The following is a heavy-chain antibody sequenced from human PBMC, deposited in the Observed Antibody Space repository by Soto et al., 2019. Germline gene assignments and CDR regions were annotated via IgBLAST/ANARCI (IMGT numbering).Heavy chain of an antibody. V-gene: IGHV1-69*13. CDR3: ARSYGDTPHYYYYYGMDV. CDR2: IIPIFGTA. D-gene: IGHD4-17*01. CDR1: GGTFSSYA. Sequence: SVKVSCKASGGTFSSYAISWVRQAPGQGLEWMGGIIPIFGTANYAQKFQGRVTITADESTSTAYMELSSLRSEDTAVYYCARSYGDTPHYYYYYGMDVWGQGTTVTVSS. J-gene: IGHJ6*02.